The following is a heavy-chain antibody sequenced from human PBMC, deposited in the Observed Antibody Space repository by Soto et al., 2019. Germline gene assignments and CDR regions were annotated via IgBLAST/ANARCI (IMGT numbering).Heavy chain of an antibody. CDR2: IGTVGDT. J-gene: IGHJ4*02. Sequence: EVQLVESGGGLVQPGGSLRLSCAAPGFTFSSYDMHWVRQGSGKGLEWVSTIGTVGDTYYPDSVKGRFTISREDVKNSLFLQMNGLRAGDTAVYYCARGYSSGWYITDYWGQGTLVTVSS. CDR3: ARGYSSGWYITDY. V-gene: IGHV3-13*04. D-gene: IGHD6-19*01. CDR1: GFTFSSYD.